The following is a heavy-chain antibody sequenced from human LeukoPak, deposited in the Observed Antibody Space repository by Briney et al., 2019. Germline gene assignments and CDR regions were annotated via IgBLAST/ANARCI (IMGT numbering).Heavy chain of an antibody. D-gene: IGHD2-8*01. J-gene: IGHJ4*02. Sequence: AVQVSCKASGGTFSSYAISWVRQAPGQGLEWMGGIIPIFGTAKYALKLQGRVTITADESTSTAYMELSSLRSEDTAVYDCARESEWSRAFDYWGQGSLVTVCS. V-gene: IGHV1-69*13. CDR3: ARESEWSRAFDY. CDR1: GGTFSSYA. CDR2: IIPIFGTA.